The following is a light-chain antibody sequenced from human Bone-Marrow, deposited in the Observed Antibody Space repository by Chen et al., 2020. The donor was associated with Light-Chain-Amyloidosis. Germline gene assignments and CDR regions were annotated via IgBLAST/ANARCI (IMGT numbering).Light chain of an antibody. V-gene: IGKV4-1*01. CDR2: WAS. J-gene: IGKJ2*01. CDR1: QSLLYSSNKENY. CDR3: QQYYTTPRT. Sequence: DIVMTQSPDSLAVSLGERATIKCKSSQSLLYSSNKENYLAWYQQKPRQPPKLLIYWASTRGSGVPDRFSGSGSGTDFTLTISGLQAEDVAVYYCQQYYTTPRTFGQGTKLEIK.